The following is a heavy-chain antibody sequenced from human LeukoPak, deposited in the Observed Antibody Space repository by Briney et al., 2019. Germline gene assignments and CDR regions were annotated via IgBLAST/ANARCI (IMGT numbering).Heavy chain of an antibody. V-gene: IGHV1-69*06. CDR3: ARWCSSTSCYDAFDI. CDR2: IIPIFGTA. CDR1: GGTFSSYA. D-gene: IGHD2-2*01. Sequence: ASAKVSCKASGGTFSSYAISWVRQAPGQGLEWMGGIIPIFGTANYAQKFQGRVTITADKSTSTAYMELSSLRSEDTAVYYCARWCSSTSCYDAFDIWGQGTMVTVSS. J-gene: IGHJ3*02.